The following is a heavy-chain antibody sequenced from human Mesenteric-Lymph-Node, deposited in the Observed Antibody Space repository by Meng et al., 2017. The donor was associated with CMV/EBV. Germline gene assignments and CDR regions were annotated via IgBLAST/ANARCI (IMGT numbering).Heavy chain of an antibody. CDR1: GGSFSGYY. J-gene: IGHJ6*02. Sequence: SETLSLTCAVYGGSFSGYYWSWIRQPPGKGLEWIGYIYYSGSTNYNPSLKSRVTISVDTSKNQFSLKLSSVTAADTAVYYCARDGGKYCSGGSCYYGMDVWGQGTTVTVSS. CDR2: IYYSGST. D-gene: IGHD2-15*01. V-gene: IGHV4-59*01. CDR3: ARDGGKYCSGGSCYYGMDV.